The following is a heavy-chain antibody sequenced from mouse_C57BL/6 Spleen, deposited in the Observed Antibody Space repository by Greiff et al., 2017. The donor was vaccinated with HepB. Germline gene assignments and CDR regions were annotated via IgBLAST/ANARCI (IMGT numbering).Heavy chain of an antibody. CDR1: GYTFTDYY. Sequence: EVQLQQSGPVLVKPGASVKMSCKASGYTFTDYYMNWVKQSHGKSLEWIGVINPYNGGTSYNQKFKGKATLTVDKSSSTAYMELNSLTSEDSAVYYCAEGTITTVHFDVWGTGTTVTVSS. CDR3: AEGTITTVHFDV. V-gene: IGHV1-19*01. CDR2: INPYNGGT. J-gene: IGHJ1*03. D-gene: IGHD1-1*01.